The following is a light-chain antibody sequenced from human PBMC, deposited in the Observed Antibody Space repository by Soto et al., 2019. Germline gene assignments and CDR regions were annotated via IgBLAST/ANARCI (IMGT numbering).Light chain of an antibody. CDR2: DVI. J-gene: IGLJ2*01. V-gene: IGLV2-14*01. CDR3: SSYTTSSTLVV. CDR1: SSDVGDYNY. Sequence: QSVLTQPASVSGSPGQSITISCTGTSSDVGDYNYVSWYQQHPGKAPKLMIYDVINRPSGVSNRFSGSKSGNTASLTSSGLQAEDEADYYCSSYTTSSTLVVFGGGTKVTVL.